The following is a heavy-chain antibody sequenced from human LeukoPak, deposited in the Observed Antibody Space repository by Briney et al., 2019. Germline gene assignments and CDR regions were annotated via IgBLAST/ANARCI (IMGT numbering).Heavy chain of an antibody. Sequence: GGSLRLSCAASGYSFSSHGLTWVRQAPGKGLEWVSTINGPGDNPYYAETVKGRFTISRENSKNTLYLQMHSLRAEDTPIYYCAKVSVCYGCYLDFWGQGTLVTVS. D-gene: IGHD3-16*01. V-gene: IGHV3-23*01. J-gene: IGHJ4*02. CDR2: INGPGDNP. CDR1: GYSFSSHG. CDR3: AKVSVCYGCYLDF.